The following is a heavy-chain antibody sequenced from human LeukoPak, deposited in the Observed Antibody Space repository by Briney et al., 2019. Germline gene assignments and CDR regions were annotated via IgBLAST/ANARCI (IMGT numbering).Heavy chain of an antibody. Sequence: PGGSLRLSCAASGLTFTSYLMNWVRQAPGKGLEWVANVNQDGSEKNYVDSVKGRSTISRDNARNSLYLQMNSLRAEDSAVYYCASRRGAATDSVYWGQGTLVTVSS. CDR1: GLTFTSYL. CDR2: VNQDGSEK. J-gene: IGHJ4*02. V-gene: IGHV3-7*01. CDR3: ASRRGAATDSVY. D-gene: IGHD1-26*01.